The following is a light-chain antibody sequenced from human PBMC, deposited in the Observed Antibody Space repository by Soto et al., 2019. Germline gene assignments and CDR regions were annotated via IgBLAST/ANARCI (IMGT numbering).Light chain of an antibody. CDR2: EVN. J-gene: IGLJ1*01. Sequence: QSALTQPASVSGSPGQSITISCTGTSSDIGTYNLVSWYQQHPGKAPKLMIYEVNKRPSGVSDRFSGSKSGNTASLTISGLQAEDEADYYCCSYAGSSTLYVFGTGTNLTVL. V-gene: IGLV2-23*02. CDR1: SSDIGTYNL. CDR3: CSYAGSSTLYV.